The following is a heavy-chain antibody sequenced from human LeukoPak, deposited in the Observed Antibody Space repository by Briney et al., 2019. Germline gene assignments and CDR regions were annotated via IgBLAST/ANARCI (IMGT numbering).Heavy chain of an antibody. J-gene: IGHJ4*02. D-gene: IGHD2-15*01. Sequence: GGSLRLSCAASGFTFSDYEMNWVRQAPGKGLEWVSYISSSGRRIYYADSVKGRFTISRDNAQNSLYLQMNSLRADDAAIYYCAKGPRDPTEYCSRGTCSPTYDVWGQGTLVTVSS. V-gene: IGHV3-48*03. CDR1: GFTFSDYE. CDR3: AKGPRDPTEYCSRGTCSPTYDV. CDR2: ISSSGRRI.